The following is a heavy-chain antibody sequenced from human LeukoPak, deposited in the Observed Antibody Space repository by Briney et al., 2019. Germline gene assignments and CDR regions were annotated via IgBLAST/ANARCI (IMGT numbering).Heavy chain of an antibody. CDR2: INHSGST. CDR3: ASKGDSSSWYPGYMDV. D-gene: IGHD6-13*01. V-gene: IGHV4-39*07. Sequence: TSETLSLTCTVSGGSISSGSYYWSWIRQPPGKGLEWIGEINHSGSTNYNPSLKSRVTISVDTSKNQFSLKLSSVTAADTAVYYCASKGDSSSWYPGYMDVWGKGTTVTVSS. CDR1: GGSISSGSYY. J-gene: IGHJ6*03.